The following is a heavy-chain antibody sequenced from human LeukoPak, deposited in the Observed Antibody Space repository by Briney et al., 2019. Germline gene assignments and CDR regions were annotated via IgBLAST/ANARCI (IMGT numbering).Heavy chain of an antibody. D-gene: IGHD6-19*01. Sequence: PGGSLRLSCAASGFTFSSYAMTWVRQAPGKGLEWVSTINGSGGSTYYADSVKGRFTISRDNSKNTLYLQMSSLRAEDTAVFYCVKDPTAVAGSYWGQGTLVTVSS. V-gene: IGHV3-23*01. CDR1: GFTFSSYA. CDR2: INGSGGST. J-gene: IGHJ4*02. CDR3: VKDPTAVAGSY.